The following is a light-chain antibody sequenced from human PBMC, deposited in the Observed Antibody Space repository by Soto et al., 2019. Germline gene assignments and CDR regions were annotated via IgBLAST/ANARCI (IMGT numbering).Light chain of an antibody. V-gene: IGKV3D-15*01. CDR2: GAS. Sequence: EIVLTQSPGTLSLSPGERATLSCRASQTVGSNLAWYQQKPGQAPRLLIYGASTRASDTPARFSGSGSVTEFALTISSLQSEDFAVYYCQQYNNWPIPFGQGTRLEIK. J-gene: IGKJ5*01. CDR3: QQYNNWPIP. CDR1: QTVGSN.